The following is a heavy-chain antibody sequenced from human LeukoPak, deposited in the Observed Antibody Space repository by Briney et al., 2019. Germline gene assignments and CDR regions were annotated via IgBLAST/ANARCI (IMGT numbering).Heavy chain of an antibody. CDR3: ASTDRATGTTWGLDY. D-gene: IGHD1-1*01. CDR2: ISYDGSNK. J-gene: IGHJ4*02. Sequence: GGSLRLSCAASGFSISSYAIHWVRQAPGKGLESVAVISYDGSNKYYADSVKGRFTISRDNSTNILYLQMNSLRADDTAVYYCASTDRATGTTWGLDYWGQGTLVTVSS. V-gene: IGHV3-30-3*01. CDR1: GFSISSYA.